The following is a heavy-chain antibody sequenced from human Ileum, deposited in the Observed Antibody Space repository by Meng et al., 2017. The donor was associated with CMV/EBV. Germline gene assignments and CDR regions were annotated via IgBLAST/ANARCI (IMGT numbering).Heavy chain of an antibody. CDR2: ISGSSTYI. J-gene: IGHJ3*02. V-gene: IGHV3-21*01. CDR3: AKDSRELLWFGDWDAFDI. Sequence: GESLKISCTASGFTFTSYSITWVRQAPGKGLEWLSYISGSSTYIYHADSVKGRFTISRDNAKNSVYLQMNGLRAEDAAVYYCAKDSRELLWFGDWDAFDIWGQGTMVTVSS. D-gene: IGHD3-10*01. CDR1: GFTFTSYS.